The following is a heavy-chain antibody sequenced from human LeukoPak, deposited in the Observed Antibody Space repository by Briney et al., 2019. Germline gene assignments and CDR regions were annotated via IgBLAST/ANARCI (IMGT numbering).Heavy chain of an antibody. J-gene: IGHJ4*02. CDR2: IYYSGST. Sequence: PSETLSLTCTVCGGSVSSGSYYWSWIRQPPGKGLEWIGYIYYSGSTNYNPSLKSRVTISVNTSKNQFSLKLSSVTAADTAVYYCARVWVDYYGSGSYYNDGAAYFDYWGQVTLVTVSS. V-gene: IGHV4-61*01. CDR3: ARVWVDYYGSGSYYNDGAAYFDY. D-gene: IGHD3-10*01. CDR1: GGSVSSGSYY.